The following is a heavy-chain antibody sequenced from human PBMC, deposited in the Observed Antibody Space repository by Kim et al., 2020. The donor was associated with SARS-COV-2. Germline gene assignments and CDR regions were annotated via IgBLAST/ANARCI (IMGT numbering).Heavy chain of an antibody. CDR3: ASYGDYDPSGYYYGMDV. Sequence: GGSLRLSCAASGFTFSSYGMHWVRQAPGKGLEWVAVISYDGSNKYYADSVKGRFTISRDNSKNTLYLQMNSLRAEDTAVYYCASYGDYDPSGYYYGMDVWGQGTTVTVSS. J-gene: IGHJ6*02. D-gene: IGHD4-17*01. CDR1: GFTFSSYG. V-gene: IGHV3-30*03. CDR2: ISYDGSNK.